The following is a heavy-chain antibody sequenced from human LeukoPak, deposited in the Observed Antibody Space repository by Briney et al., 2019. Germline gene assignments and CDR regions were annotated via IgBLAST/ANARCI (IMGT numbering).Heavy chain of an antibody. Sequence: ASVKVSCKASGYTFTGYYMHWVRQAPGQGLEWMGWINPNSGGTNYAQKFQGRVTMTRDTSISTAYMELSRLRSDDTAVYYCARCSCCGGDCYSAAFDIWGQGTMVTVSS. CDR1: GYTFTGYY. CDR2: INPNSGGT. D-gene: IGHD2-21*02. CDR3: ARCSCCGGDCYSAAFDI. V-gene: IGHV1-2*02. J-gene: IGHJ3*02.